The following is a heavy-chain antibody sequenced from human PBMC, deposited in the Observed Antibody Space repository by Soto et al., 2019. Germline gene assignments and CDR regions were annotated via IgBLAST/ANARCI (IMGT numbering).Heavy chain of an antibody. CDR1: GYTLTELS. CDR3: ATARPEWNYGSGSYGGWFDP. V-gene: IGHV1-24*01. Sequence: QVQLVQSGAEVKKPGASVKVSCKVSGYTLTELSMHWVRQAPGKGLDWMGGFDPEDGETIYAQKFQGRVTMTEDTSTDTAYMELSSLRSEDTAVYYCATARPEWNYGSGSYGGWFDPWGQGTLVTVSS. D-gene: IGHD3-10*01. J-gene: IGHJ5*02. CDR2: FDPEDGET.